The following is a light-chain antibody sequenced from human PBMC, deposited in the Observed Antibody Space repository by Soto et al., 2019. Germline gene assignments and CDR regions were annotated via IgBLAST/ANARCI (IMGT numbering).Light chain of an antibody. CDR2: DTS. Sequence: EIVLTQSPGTLSLSPGERATLSYRASQTVSNNYLAWYQQKPGQAPRLLIYDTSSRATGIPDRFSGSGSGTDFTLTISRLEPEDFAVYYCQQCGNSPRTFGQGTKVEIK. V-gene: IGKV3-20*01. J-gene: IGKJ1*01. CDR1: QTVSNNY. CDR3: QQCGNSPRT.